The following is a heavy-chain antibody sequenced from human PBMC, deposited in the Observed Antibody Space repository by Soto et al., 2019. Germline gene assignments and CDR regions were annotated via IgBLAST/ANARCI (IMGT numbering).Heavy chain of an antibody. CDR3: ARYRIAVDLSDFDY. V-gene: IGHV3-49*04. Sequence: GESLKISCTTSGFTFGGYALSWVRQAPGKGLEWVGSIRGRAYGGTTEYAASVRGRFSISRDNSRSIAYLQMNSLRTEDTAVYYCARYRIAVDLSDFDYWGQGTRVTVSS. D-gene: IGHD6-19*01. J-gene: IGHJ4*02. CDR1: GFTFGGYA. CDR2: IRGRAYGGTT.